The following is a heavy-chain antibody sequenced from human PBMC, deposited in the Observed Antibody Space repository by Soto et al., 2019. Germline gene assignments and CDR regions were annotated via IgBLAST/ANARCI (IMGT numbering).Heavy chain of an antibody. Sequence: QVQLVESGGGVVQPGRSLRLSCAASGFTFSSYGMHWVRQAPGKGLEWVAVIWYDGSNKYYADSVKGRFTISRDNSKNTLYLQMNCLRAEDTAVYYCAREQQRVSLVYMDVWGKGTTVTVSS. J-gene: IGHJ6*03. CDR2: IWYDGSNK. CDR1: GFTFSSYG. V-gene: IGHV3-33*01. CDR3: AREQQRVSLVYMDV. D-gene: IGHD6-13*01.